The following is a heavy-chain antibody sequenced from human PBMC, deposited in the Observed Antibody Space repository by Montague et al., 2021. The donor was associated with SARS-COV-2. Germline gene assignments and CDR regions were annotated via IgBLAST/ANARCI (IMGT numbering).Heavy chain of an antibody. CDR3: ARTEIQVWSRRWFDP. Sequence: SETLSLTCAVYGGSFSGYYWSWIRQPPGKGLEWIGGIYYSGSTYYNPSLESRVTISVDTSKNQFSLKLSSVTAADTAVYYCARTEIQVWSRRWFDPWGQGTLVTVSS. CDR2: IYYSGST. D-gene: IGHD5-18*01. CDR1: GGSFSGYY. V-gene: IGHV4-34*01. J-gene: IGHJ5*02.